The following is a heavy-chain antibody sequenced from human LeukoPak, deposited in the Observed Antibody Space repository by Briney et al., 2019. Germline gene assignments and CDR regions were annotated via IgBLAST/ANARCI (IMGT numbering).Heavy chain of an antibody. CDR3: ARDSGRRGYSGYDLFDY. CDR1: GGTFSSYA. V-gene: IGHV1-69*04. J-gene: IGHJ4*02. Sequence: SVKVSCKASGGTFSSYAISWVRQAPGQGLEWMGRIIPILGIANYAQKFQGRVTITADKSTSTAYMELSSLRSEDTAVYYCARDSGRRGYSGYDLFDYWGQGPLVTVSS. D-gene: IGHD5-12*01. CDR2: IIPILGIA.